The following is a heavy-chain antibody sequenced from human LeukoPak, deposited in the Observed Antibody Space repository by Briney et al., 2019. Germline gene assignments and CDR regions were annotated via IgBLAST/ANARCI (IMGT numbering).Heavy chain of an antibody. Sequence: SETLSLTCTVSGGSISSYYWSWIRQPPGKGLEWIGYIYYSGSTNYNPSLKSRVTISVDTSKNQFSLKLSSVTAADTAVYYCARFSVPAAIPGEGYYYYGMDVWGQGTTVTVSS. CDR1: GGSISSYY. D-gene: IGHD2-2*02. J-gene: IGHJ6*02. CDR3: ARFSVPAAIPGEGYYYYGMDV. V-gene: IGHV4-59*01. CDR2: IYYSGST.